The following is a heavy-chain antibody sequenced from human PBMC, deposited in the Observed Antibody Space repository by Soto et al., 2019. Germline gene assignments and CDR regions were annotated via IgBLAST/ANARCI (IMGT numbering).Heavy chain of an antibody. CDR2: IIPIFGTA. D-gene: IGHD3-9*01. J-gene: IGHJ4*02. CDR3: ARGPGRYFPF. CDR1: GGTFSSYA. Sequence: QVPLVQSGAEVKKPGSSVKVSCNASGGTFSSYAISWVRQAPGQGLECMGWIIPIFGTANYAQKFQGRVTITADESTRTAYMELGSLRAEATAVYDGARGPGRYFPFWGQGTLVTVSS. V-gene: IGHV1-69*01.